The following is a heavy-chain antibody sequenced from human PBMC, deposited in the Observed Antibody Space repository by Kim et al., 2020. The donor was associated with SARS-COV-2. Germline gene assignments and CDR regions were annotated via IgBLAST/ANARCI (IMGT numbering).Heavy chain of an antibody. J-gene: IGHJ6*02. D-gene: IGHD2-2*01. CDR3: ARDRIVVVPAAFYYYYGMDV. CDR1: GYTFTSYY. V-gene: IGHV1-46*01. CDR2: INPSGGST. Sequence: ASVKVSCKASGYTFTSYYMHWVRQAPGQGLEWMGIINPSGGSTSYAQKFQGRVTMTRDTSTSTVYMELSSLRSEDTAVYYCARDRIVVVPAAFYYYYGMDVWGQGTTVTVSS.